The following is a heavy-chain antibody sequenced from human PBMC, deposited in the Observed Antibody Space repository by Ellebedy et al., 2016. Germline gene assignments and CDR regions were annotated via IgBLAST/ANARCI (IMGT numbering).Heavy chain of an antibody. CDR3: ARGPDIPAMYYFDY. CDR1: GFIVGSNH. J-gene: IGHJ4*02. CDR2: IYSGGNT. D-gene: IGHD6-25*01. Sequence: GGSLRLSXAAAGFIVGSNHMSWVRQAPGKGLEWVSVIYSGGNTYNADSVRGRFAISRDNSKNTLYLQMNSLRAEDTAVYYCARGPDIPAMYYFDYWGQGTLVTVSS. V-gene: IGHV3-53*01.